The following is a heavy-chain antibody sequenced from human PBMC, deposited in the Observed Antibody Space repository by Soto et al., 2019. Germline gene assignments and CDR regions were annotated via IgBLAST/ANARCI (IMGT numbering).Heavy chain of an antibody. J-gene: IGHJ5*02. CDR3: ARRWKDSSSWYGPDWFDP. CDR2: INAGNGNT. D-gene: IGHD6-13*01. CDR1: GCTFASCA. Sequence: QVQLVQSGAEEKKPGASVRVSCKASGCTFASCAMHWVRQAPGQRLEWMGWINAGNGNTQYSQKFQGRVTITRDTSASTAYLELSSLRSEDTAVYYCARRWKDSSSWYGPDWFDPWGQGTLVTVSS. V-gene: IGHV1-3*05.